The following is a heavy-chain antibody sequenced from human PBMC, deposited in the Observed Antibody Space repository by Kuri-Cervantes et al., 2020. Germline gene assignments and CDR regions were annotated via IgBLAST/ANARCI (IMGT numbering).Heavy chain of an antibody. CDR1: GGSISSYY. D-gene: IGHD2-15*01. V-gene: IGHV4-4*07. CDR2: IYTSGST. CDR3: ARDLGDCSGGSCYYYYGMDV. J-gene: IGHJ6*02. Sequence: SETLSLTCTVSGGSISSYYWSWIRQPAGKGLEWIGRIYTSGSTNYNPSLKSRVTISVDTSKNQFSLKLGSVTAADTAVYYCARDLGDCSGGSCYYYYGMDVWGQGTTVTVSS.